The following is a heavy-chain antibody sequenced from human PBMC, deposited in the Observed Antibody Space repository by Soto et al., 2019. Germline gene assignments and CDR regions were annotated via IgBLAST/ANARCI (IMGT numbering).Heavy chain of an antibody. Sequence: AGGSLRICCAASEFTFSIYSMNWVRQAPGKGLEWVSSISSSSSYIYYADSVKGRFTISRDNAKNSLYLQMNSLRAEDTAVYYCARDPEDSSGSYSYGMDVWGQGTTVTVSS. D-gene: IGHD3-22*01. CDR1: EFTFSIYS. V-gene: IGHV3-21*01. CDR3: ARDPEDSSGSYSYGMDV. J-gene: IGHJ6*02. CDR2: ISSSSSYI.